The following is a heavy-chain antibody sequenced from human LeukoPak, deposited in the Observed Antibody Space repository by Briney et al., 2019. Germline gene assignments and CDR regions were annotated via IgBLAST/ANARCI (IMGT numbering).Heavy chain of an antibody. CDR2: IYYSGST. J-gene: IGHJ3*02. CDR3: AREGEVAVVRAFDI. CDR1: GGSISSGDYY. Sequence: TLSLTCTVSGGSISSGDYYWSWIRQPPGKGLEWIGYIYYSGSTYYNPSLKGRVTISVDTSKNQFSLKLSSVTAADTAVYYCAREGEVAVVRAFDIWGQGTMVTVS. V-gene: IGHV4-30-4*08. D-gene: IGHD2-15*01.